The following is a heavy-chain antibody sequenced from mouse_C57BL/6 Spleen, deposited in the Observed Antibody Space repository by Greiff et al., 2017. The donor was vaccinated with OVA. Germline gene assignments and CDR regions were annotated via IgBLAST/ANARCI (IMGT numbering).Heavy chain of an antibody. CDR2: ISGGGGNT. D-gene: IGHD1-1*01. V-gene: IGHV5-9*01. CDR1: GFTFSSYS. CDR3: ARQEGTTVVFDY. Sequence: EVKVVESGGGLVKPGGSLKLSCAASGFTFSSYSMSWVRQTPEKRLEWVATISGGGGNTYYPDSVKGRSTISRDNATNTRDLQMSSLRSEDTALYYCARQEGTTVVFDYWGQGTTLTVSS. J-gene: IGHJ2*01.